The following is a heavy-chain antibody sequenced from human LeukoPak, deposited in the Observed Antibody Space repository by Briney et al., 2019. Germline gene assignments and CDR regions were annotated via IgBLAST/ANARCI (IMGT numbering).Heavy chain of an antibody. CDR3: ARAAYGSGSSRPFDY. D-gene: IGHD3-10*01. CDR1: GDSISSSNW. V-gene: IGHV4-4*02. CDR2: IYHSGST. J-gene: IGHJ4*02. Sequence: SETLSLTCAVSGDSISSSNWWNWVRQPPGKGLEWIGEIYHSGSTNYNVSLKSRVTISVDKSKNQFSLKLNSVTAADTAVYYCARAAYGSGSSRPFDYWGQGTLVTVSS.